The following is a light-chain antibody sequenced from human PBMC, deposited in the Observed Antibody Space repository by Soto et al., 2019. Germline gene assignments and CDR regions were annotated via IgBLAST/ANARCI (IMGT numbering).Light chain of an antibody. Sequence: EIVMTQSPATLSVSPGERATPSCRASQSVSSNLAWYQQKPGQTPKLLIYVASTRATGIPARFSGSGSGTEFTLTVSSLQSEDFAVYYCQQYNVGPLTFGGGTKVEFK. CDR2: VAS. J-gene: IGKJ4*01. V-gene: IGKV3-15*01. CDR3: QQYNVGPLT. CDR1: QSVSSN.